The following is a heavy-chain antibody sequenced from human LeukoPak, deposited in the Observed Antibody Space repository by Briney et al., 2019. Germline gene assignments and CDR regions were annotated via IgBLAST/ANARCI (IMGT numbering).Heavy chain of an antibody. CDR1: GDSLSSGGHY. CDR2: IYFTGET. J-gene: IGHJ4*02. Sequence: PSETLSLTCTVSGDSLSSGGHYWGWIPQTPGKRLEWIRNIYFTGETSFNPSLNSRLAMSVDTSKNQLFLNLDSMTAADTAVYYCARDSGFWLYWGQGALVTVSS. V-gene: IGHV4-39*07. D-gene: IGHD3-22*01. CDR3: ARDSGFWLY.